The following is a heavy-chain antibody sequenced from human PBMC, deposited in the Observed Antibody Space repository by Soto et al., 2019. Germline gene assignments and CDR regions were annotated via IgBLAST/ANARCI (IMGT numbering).Heavy chain of an antibody. CDR3: ARGPAGGFSAIDY. CDR2: INHIGST. CDR1: GGSFGGYY. D-gene: IGHD3-16*01. Sequence: LSLTCAVYGGSFGGYYWSWIRQPPGKGLEWIGEINHIGSTNYNPSLKSRVTISVDTSKNQFSLKLSSVTAADTAVYYCARGPAGGFSAIDYWGQGTLLTVSS. J-gene: IGHJ4*02. V-gene: IGHV4-34*01.